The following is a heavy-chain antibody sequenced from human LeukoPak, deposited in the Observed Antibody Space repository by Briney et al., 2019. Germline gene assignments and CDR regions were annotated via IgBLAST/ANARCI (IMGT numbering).Heavy chain of an antibody. Sequence: GGSLRLSCAASGFTFGRYAMHWVRQAPGKGLEYVSAISSNGGSTYYANYVKGRFTISRDNSKNTLYLQMGSLRAEDMAVYYCARVGDSDVFDYWGQGTLVTVSS. CDR2: ISSNGGST. J-gene: IGHJ4*02. V-gene: IGHV3-64*01. CDR1: GFTFGRYA. D-gene: IGHD2-21*01. CDR3: ARVGDSDVFDY.